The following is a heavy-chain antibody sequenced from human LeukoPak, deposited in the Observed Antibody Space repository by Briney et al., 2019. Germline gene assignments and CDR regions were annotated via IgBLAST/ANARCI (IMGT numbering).Heavy chain of an antibody. Sequence: GASVKVSCKASGYTFTSYGISWVRQAPGQGLEWMGWISAYNGNTNYAQKLQGRVTMTTDTSTSTAYMELRSLRSDDTAVYYCARVFTMVRGVHEYYFDYWGQGTLVTVSS. J-gene: IGHJ4*02. V-gene: IGHV1-18*01. D-gene: IGHD3-10*01. CDR1: GYTFTSYG. CDR3: ARVFTMVRGVHEYYFDY. CDR2: ISAYNGNT.